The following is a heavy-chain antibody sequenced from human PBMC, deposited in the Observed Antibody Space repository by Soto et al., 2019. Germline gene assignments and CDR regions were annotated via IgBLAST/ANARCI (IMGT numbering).Heavy chain of an antibody. Sequence: EVQLVESGGGLVQPGGSLRLSCAASGFTFSSYSMNWVRQAPGKGLEWVSYISSSSSTIYYADSVKGRFTISRDNAKNPLYLQVNSLRADCTAVYYCSSIAALRQNASDYVGQGTLVTVSS. J-gene: IGHJ4*02. V-gene: IGHV3-48*01. CDR2: ISSSSSTI. D-gene: IGHD6-6*01. CDR3: SSIAALRQNASDY. CDR1: GFTFSSYS.